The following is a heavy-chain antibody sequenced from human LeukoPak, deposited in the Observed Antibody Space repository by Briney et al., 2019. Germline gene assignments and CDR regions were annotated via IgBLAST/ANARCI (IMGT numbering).Heavy chain of an antibody. CDR1: GYSISSGYY. CDR3: ARTYDSPGYYSPDYYYMDV. D-gene: IGHD3-22*01. Sequence: SETLSLTCTVSGYSISSGYYWGWIRQPPGKGLEWIGSIFHSGSTYYNPSLKSRVTISVDTSKNQFSLKLNSVTAADTAVYYCARTYDSPGYYSPDYYYMDVWGKGTTVTISS. V-gene: IGHV4-38-2*02. CDR2: IFHSGST. J-gene: IGHJ6*03.